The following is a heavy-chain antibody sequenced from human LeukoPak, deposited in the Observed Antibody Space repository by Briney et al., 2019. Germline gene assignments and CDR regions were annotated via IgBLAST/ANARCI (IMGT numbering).Heavy chain of an antibody. CDR3: ARDRGAVAATWFDY. V-gene: IGHV3-11*05. J-gene: IGHJ4*02. Sequence: GGSLRLSCAASGFTFSGFYMSWIRQAPGKRLEWVSCIGSSSTYTNYADSVKGRFTISRDNAKNSLYLQMDGLRAEDTAVYYCARDRGAVAATWFDYWGQGTLVTVSS. D-gene: IGHD6-19*01. CDR2: IGSSSTYT. CDR1: GFTFSGFY.